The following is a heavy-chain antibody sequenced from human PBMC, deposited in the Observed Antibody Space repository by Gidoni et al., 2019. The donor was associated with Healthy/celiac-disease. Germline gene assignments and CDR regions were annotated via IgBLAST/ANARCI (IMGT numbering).Heavy chain of an antibody. CDR2: IIPIFGTA. Sequence: HVQLVQPAAPAKKPGSSATSSCKAPGGTFSSYALSWVRQAPGQGLEWMGRIIPIFGTANYAQKFQGRVTITANDSTSTAYMELRSLRSEVTAVYYCARSPLNFWSDYYYYYGMDVWGQETTVTVSS. J-gene: IGHJ6*02. CDR1: GGTFSSYA. D-gene: IGHD3-3*01. CDR3: ARSPLNFWSDYYYYYGMDV. V-gene: IGHV1-69*01.